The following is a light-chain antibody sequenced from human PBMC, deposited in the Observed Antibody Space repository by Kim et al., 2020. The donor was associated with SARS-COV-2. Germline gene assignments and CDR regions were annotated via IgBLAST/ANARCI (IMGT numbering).Light chain of an antibody. CDR2: GAS. J-gene: IGKJ1*01. CDR1: RSVSNSY. Sequence: EIVLTQSPGTLALSPGESATLSCRASRSVSNSYLAWYQQKPGQALRLLIYGASSRATGIPGRFSGSGSGTDFTLTISGLEAEDFAVYYFQQYGSSPRTFGQGTKVDIK. CDR3: QQYGSSPRT. V-gene: IGKV3-20*01.